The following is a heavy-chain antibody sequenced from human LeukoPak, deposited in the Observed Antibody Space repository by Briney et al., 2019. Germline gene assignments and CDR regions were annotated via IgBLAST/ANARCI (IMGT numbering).Heavy chain of an antibody. CDR2: LSPNSGNT. Sequence: ASVKVSCNIAADSFAIVCISWDRQATGQGLEWMGWLSPNSGNTAYAQKFRGSVTMTMNTAISTAYMDLSSLRSEDTAVDYCGSGARATRVLDFWGQGTQVTVSS. V-gene: IGHV1-8*01. J-gene: IGHJ4*02. CDR3: GSGARATRVLDF. CDR1: ADSFAIVC. D-gene: IGHD5-24*01.